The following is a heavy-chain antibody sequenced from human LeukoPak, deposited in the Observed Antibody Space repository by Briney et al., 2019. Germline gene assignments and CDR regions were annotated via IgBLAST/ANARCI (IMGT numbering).Heavy chain of an antibody. D-gene: IGHD6-19*01. CDR3: ARWGLEVAATGGGFGY. CDR1: EFTFGTYW. J-gene: IGHJ4*02. Sequence: PGGSLSLSCAASEFTFGTYWMSWVRQAPGKGLEWVANIKQDGSEKYYVDSVKGRFTISRDNAKNSLFLQLNSRRAEDTAVYYCARWGLEVAATGGGFGYWGQGTLVTVSS. V-gene: IGHV3-7*01. CDR2: IKQDGSEK.